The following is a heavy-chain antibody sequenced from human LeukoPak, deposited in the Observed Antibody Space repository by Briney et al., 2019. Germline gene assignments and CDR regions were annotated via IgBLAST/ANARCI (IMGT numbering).Heavy chain of an antibody. V-gene: IGHV4-59*08. J-gene: IGHJ5*02. CDR3: ARHSSGWYSRFDWFDP. CDR2: IYYSGST. D-gene: IGHD6-19*01. CDR1: GGSISSYY. Sequence: PSETLSLTCTVSGGSISSYYWSWIRQPPGKGLEWIGYIYYSGSTNYNPSLKSRVTISVDTSKNQFSLKLSSVTAADTAVYYCARHSSGWYSRFDWFDPWGQGTLVTVSS.